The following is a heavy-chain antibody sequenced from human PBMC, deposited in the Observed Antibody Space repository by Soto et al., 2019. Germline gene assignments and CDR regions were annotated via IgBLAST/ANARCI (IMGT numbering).Heavy chain of an antibody. CDR1: GYTLATYY. J-gene: IGHJ4*02. CDR3: ARPDHSGSYGD. V-gene: IGHV1-46*01. D-gene: IGHD5-18*01. CDR2: INPSGGST. Sequence: ASVKVSRKASGYTLATYYRRWVRQAPGQGLEWMGIINPSGGSTSYAQKFQGRVTMTRDTSRSTVYMELSSLRSEDTAVYYCARPDHSGSYGDWGQGTLVTVSS.